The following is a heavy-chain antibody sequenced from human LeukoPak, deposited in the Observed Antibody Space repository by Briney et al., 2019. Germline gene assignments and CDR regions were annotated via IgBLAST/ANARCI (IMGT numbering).Heavy chain of an antibody. CDR3: ARSSIVVVSILDY. J-gene: IGHJ4*02. CDR2: ISSNGGST. Sequence: GGSLRLSCAASGFPFISYPMHWVRQAPGKGLEYVSAISSNGGSTSYANSVKGRFTISRDNSKNTLYLQMGSLRAEDMAVYYCARSSIVVVSILDYWGQGTLVTVS. D-gene: IGHD2-2*01. CDR1: GFPFISYP. V-gene: IGHV3-64*01.